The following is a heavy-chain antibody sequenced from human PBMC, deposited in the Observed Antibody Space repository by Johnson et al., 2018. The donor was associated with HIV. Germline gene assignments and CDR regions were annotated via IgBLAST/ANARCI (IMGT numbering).Heavy chain of an antibody. J-gene: IGHJ3*02. CDR1: GFTFDDYA. D-gene: IGHD1-26*01. CDR2: INWNGGST. CDR3: ARDFGLEWELDGAFDI. V-gene: IGHV3-20*04. Sequence: VQLVESGGVAIQPGGSLRLSCAASGFTFDDYAMHWVRQAPGKGLEWVSGINWNGGSTGYADSVKGRFTISRDNAKNSLYLQMNSLRAEDTALYYCARDFGLEWELDGAFDIWGQGTMVTVSS.